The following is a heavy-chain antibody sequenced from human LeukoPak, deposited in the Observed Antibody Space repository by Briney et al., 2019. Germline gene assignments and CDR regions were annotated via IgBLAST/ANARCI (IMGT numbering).Heavy chain of an antibody. CDR1: GFTFSSYG. CDR3: ARDVYYDFWSGYSDY. V-gene: IGHV3-74*01. J-gene: IGHJ4*02. CDR2: INSDGSST. D-gene: IGHD3-3*01. Sequence: GGSLRLSCAASGFTFSSYGMHWVRQAPGKGLVWVSRINSDGSSTSYADSVKGRFTISRDNAKNTLYLQMNSLRAEDTAVYYCARDVYYDFWSGYSDYWGQGTLVTVSS.